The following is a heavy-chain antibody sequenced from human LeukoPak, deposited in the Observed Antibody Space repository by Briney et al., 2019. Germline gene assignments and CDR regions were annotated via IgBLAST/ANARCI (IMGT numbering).Heavy chain of an antibody. CDR1: GDSVSDNSAA. Sequence: SQTLSLTCAISGDSVSDNSAAWSRLRQSPSRGLEWLGRTYYRSMWYFNYAESVKSRITINPDTSKNQFSLQLNSVTPDDTAVYYCVRSKFHNWFDPWGQGTLVTVSS. CDR2: TYYRSMWYF. J-gene: IGHJ5*02. V-gene: IGHV6-1*01. CDR3: VRSKFHNWFDP.